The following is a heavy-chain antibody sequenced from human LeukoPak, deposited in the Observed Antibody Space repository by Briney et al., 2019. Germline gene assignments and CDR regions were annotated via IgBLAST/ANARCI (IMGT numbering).Heavy chain of an antibody. CDR2: ISSSSSYT. D-gene: IGHD2-15*01. J-gene: IGHJ4*02. Sequence: PGGSLRLSCAASGFTFSDYYMSWIRQAPGKGLEWVSYISSSSSYTNYADSVKGRFTISRDNAKNSLYLQMNSLRAEDTAVYYCARGYCAGGSCSNSYWGQGTLVTVSS. V-gene: IGHV3-11*06. CDR1: GFTFSDYY. CDR3: ARGYCAGGSCSNSY.